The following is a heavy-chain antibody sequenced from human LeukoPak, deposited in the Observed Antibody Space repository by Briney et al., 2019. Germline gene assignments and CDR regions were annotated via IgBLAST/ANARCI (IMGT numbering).Heavy chain of an antibody. CDR2: IYYSGST. CDR1: GGSISSYY. Sequence: SETLSLTCTVSGGSISSYYWSWIRQPPGKGLEWIGYIYYSGSTNYNPSLKSRVTISVDTSKNQFSLKLSSVTAADTAVYYCARSVPLYYYDSSGYQGYFDYWGQGTLATVSS. D-gene: IGHD3-22*01. CDR3: ARSVPLYYYDSSGYQGYFDY. J-gene: IGHJ4*02. V-gene: IGHV4-59*01.